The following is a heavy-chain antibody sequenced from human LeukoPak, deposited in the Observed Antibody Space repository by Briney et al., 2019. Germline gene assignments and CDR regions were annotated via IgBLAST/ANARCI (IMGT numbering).Heavy chain of an antibody. Sequence: SETLSLTCTVSGGSISSGGYYWSWIRQHPGKGLEWIGYIYYSGSTYYNPSLKSRVTISVDTSKNQFSLKLSSVTAADTAVYYCASRRVSRFDYWGQGTLVTVSS. D-gene: IGHD2/OR15-2a*01. CDR1: GGSISSGGYY. CDR2: IYYSGST. J-gene: IGHJ4*02. V-gene: IGHV4-31*03. CDR3: ASRRVSRFDY.